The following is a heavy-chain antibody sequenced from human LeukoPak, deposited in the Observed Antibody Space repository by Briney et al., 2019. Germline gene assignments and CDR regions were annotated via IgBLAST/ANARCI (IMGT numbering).Heavy chain of an antibody. CDR1: GDSVSNKNTA. V-gene: IGHV6-1*01. Sequence: PSQTLSLTCAISGDSVSNKNTAWNWIRQSPPRGLEWLGRTYYRSKWHNTYAASVKSRITINPDTSKNQFSLQLNSVTAADTAVYYCARGPGRQWLDPYYFDYWGQGTLVTVSS. J-gene: IGHJ4*02. D-gene: IGHD6-19*01. CDR2: TYYRSKWHN. CDR3: ARGPGRQWLDPYYFDY.